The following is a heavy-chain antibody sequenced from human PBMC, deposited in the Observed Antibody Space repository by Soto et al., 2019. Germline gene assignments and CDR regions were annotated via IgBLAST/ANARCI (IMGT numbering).Heavy chain of an antibody. V-gene: IGHV1-3*01. J-gene: IGHJ4*02. CDR2: INAGTGDT. CDR3: AYNILRPHGGFDC. Sequence: ASVKVSCKASGFTFTSYALHWVRQAPGQRLEWMGWINAGTGDTKYSQKFQGRVTCTRDRSANTAYMNLSSLISEDTATYYCAYNILRPHGGFDCLGRVTRVTVCS. CDR1: GFTFTSYA. D-gene: IGHD3-9*01.